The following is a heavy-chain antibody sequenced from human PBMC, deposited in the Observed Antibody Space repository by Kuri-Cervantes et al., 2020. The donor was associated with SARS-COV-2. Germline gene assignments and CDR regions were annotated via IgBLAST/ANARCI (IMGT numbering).Heavy chain of an antibody. V-gene: IGHV4-38-2*01. D-gene: IGHD3-16*01. CDR2: IYHSGST. CDR1: GYSISSGYY. Sequence: SETLSLTCAVSGYSISSGYYRGWIRQPPGKGLEWIGSIYHSGSTYYNPSLKSRVTISVDTSKNQFSLKLSSVTAADTAVYYCAGFLKGIVGGKKYYFDYWGQGTLVTVSS. CDR3: AGFLKGIVGGKKYYFDY. J-gene: IGHJ4*02.